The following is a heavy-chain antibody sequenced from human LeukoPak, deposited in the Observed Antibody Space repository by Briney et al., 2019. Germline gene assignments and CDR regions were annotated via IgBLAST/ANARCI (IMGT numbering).Heavy chain of an antibody. D-gene: IGHD4-17*01. CDR1: GFTLSSYS. CDR2: ISSSSSYS. Sequence: KSGGSLRLSCAASGFTLSSYSMNWVRQAPGKGLEWVSFISSSSSYSFYADSVKGRFTISRDNAKNSLYLQMNSLTAEDTAVYYCARDPYNGAYGDNYYYYMDVWGKGTTVTIS. J-gene: IGHJ6*03. CDR3: ARDPYNGAYGDNYYYYMDV. V-gene: IGHV3-21*06.